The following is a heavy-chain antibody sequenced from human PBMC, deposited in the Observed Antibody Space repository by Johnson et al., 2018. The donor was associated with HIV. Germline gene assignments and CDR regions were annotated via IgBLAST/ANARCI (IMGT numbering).Heavy chain of an antibody. CDR3: ARGRSRVGEPTADAFDI. CDR1: GFTFDDYG. V-gene: IGHV3-20*04. D-gene: IGHD3-16*01. Sequence: VQLLESGGGVVRPGGSLRLSCAASGFTFDDYGMSWVRQAPGKGLQWVSGINWNGGSTGYADSVKGRLTISRDNAKNSLYLQMNSLRAEDTALYYCARGRSRVGEPTADAFDIWGQGTMVTVSS. CDR2: INWNGGST. J-gene: IGHJ3*02.